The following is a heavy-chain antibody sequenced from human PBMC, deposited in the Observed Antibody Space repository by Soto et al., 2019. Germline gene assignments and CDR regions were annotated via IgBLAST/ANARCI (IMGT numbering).Heavy chain of an antibody. V-gene: IGHV3-30*18. J-gene: IGHJ3*02. Sequence: ESGGGVVQPGRSLRLSCAASGFTFSSYGMHWVRQAPGKGLEWVAVISYDGSNKYYADSVKGRFTISRDNSKNTLYLQMNSLRAEDTAVYYCAKGDSSGYYDAFDIWGQGTMVTVSS. CDR3: AKGDSSGYYDAFDI. CDR2: ISYDGSNK. D-gene: IGHD3-22*01. CDR1: GFTFSSYG.